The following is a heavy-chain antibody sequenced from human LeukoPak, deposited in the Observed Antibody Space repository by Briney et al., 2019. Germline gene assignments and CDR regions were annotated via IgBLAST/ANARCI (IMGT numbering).Heavy chain of an antibody. CDR3: ARDRGYCSGGSCAPAYFDY. J-gene: IGHJ4*03. V-gene: IGHV3-48*03. CDR2: ISSSGSTI. D-gene: IGHD2-15*01. Sequence: GGSVRLSCAASGFTFSSYEMNWGRQAPGKGLEWVSYISSSGSTIYYADSVKGRFTISRDNAKNSLYLQMNTLRAEDTAVYYCARDRGYCSGGSCAPAYFDYWGHGNVGSVSS. CDR1: GFTFSSYE.